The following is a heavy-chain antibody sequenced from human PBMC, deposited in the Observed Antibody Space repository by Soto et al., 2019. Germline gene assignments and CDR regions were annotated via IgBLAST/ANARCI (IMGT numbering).Heavy chain of an antibody. V-gene: IGHV3-23*01. Sequence: EVHLLESGADLVQPGGSLRLSCAASGFTFSSYAMSWVRQAPGQGLEWVAVISGSGDSTYYADSVKGRFAISRDNSKTTLLLQMNSLSAADTAIYHWARDGNCSSVSCDFEYWGQGTLVTVSS. CDR3: ARDGNCSSVSCDFEY. D-gene: IGHD2-2*01. CDR1: GFTFSSYA. CDR2: ISGSGDST. J-gene: IGHJ4*02.